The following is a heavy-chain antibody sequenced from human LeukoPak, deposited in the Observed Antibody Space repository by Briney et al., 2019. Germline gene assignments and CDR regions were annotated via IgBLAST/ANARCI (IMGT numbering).Heavy chain of an antibody. CDR2: ISGSSSII. D-gene: IGHD5-18*01. CDR3: ARDIRGYNYGFDY. Sequence: GGSLRLSCAASGFTFSSYSLSWVRQAPGKGLEWVSYISGSSSIINYADSVKGRFTIYRDNAKNSLFLQMNSLRDEDTAVYYCARDIRGYNYGFDYWGQGTLVTVSS. J-gene: IGHJ4*02. V-gene: IGHV3-48*02. CDR1: GFTFSSYS.